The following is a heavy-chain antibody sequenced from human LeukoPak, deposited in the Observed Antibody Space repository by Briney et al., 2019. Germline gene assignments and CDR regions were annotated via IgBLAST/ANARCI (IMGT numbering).Heavy chain of an antibody. Sequence: GGSLGLSCAASGFTFSNYNMNWVRQAPGKGLEWVSSISSSSSYIYYTDSVKGRFTISRDNSKNTLYLQMNSLRAEDTAVYYCAKEDGYSFMDGRNWFDPWGQGTLVTVSS. CDR1: GFTFSNYN. J-gene: IGHJ5*02. CDR3: AKEDGYSFMDGRNWFDP. CDR2: ISSSSSYI. V-gene: IGHV3-21*01. D-gene: IGHD5-18*01.